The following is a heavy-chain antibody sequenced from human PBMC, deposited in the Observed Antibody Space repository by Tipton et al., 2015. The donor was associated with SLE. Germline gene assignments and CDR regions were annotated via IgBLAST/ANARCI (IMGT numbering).Heavy chain of an antibody. CDR1: GGSISSHY. CDR2: IYYSGST. D-gene: IGHD6-19*01. CDR3: ARSDSAIAVAGQAFDI. V-gene: IGHV4-59*11. J-gene: IGHJ4*02. Sequence: LRLSCTVSGGSISSHYWSWIRQPPGKGLEWIGYIYYSGSTHYNPSLKSRVTISVDTSKNQFSLKLSSVTAADTAVYYCARSDSAIAVAGQAFDIWGQGTLVTVSS.